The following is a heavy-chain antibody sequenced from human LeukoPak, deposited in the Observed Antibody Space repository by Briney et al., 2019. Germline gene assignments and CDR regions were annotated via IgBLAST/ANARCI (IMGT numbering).Heavy chain of an antibody. D-gene: IGHD3-10*01. Sequence: SQTLSLTCTVSGDSISSGDYYWSWIRQPAGKGLEWIGRISSSGSTNYNPSLKSRVTISVDTSKNQFSLKLSSVTAADTAIYYCARGGYYGSGNDFRFDPWGQGTLVTVSS. CDR1: GDSISSGDYY. J-gene: IGHJ5*02. V-gene: IGHV4-61*02. CDR3: ARGGYYGSGNDFRFDP. CDR2: ISSSGST.